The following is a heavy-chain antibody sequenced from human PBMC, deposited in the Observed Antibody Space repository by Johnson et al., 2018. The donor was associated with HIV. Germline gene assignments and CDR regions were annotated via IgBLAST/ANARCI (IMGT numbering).Heavy chain of an antibody. V-gene: IGHV3-66*01. D-gene: IGHD6-19*01. CDR2: IYSGGST. Sequence: VQLVESGGGLVQPGGSLRLSCAASGFTFRSYAMSWVRQAPGKGLEWVSVIYSGGSTYYADSVKGRFTISRDSSKNTLFLQMNSLRVEDTAIYYCAGRRSAWYEDAFDIWGQGTMVTVSS. CDR3: AGRRSAWYEDAFDI. J-gene: IGHJ3*02. CDR1: GFTFRSYA.